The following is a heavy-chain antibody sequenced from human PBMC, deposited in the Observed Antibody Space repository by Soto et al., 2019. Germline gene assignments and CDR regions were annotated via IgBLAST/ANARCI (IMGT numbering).Heavy chain of an antibody. CDR1: GFTFTSSA. V-gene: IGHV1-58*01. Sequence: ASVKVSCKASGFTFTSSAVQWVRQARGQRLEWIGWIVVGSGNTNYAQKFQERVTITRDMSTSTAYMELSSPRSEDTAVYYCAARSYSSSSLVVDYWGQGTLVTVSS. CDR3: AARSYSSSSLVVDY. J-gene: IGHJ4*02. CDR2: IVVGSGNT. D-gene: IGHD6-6*01.